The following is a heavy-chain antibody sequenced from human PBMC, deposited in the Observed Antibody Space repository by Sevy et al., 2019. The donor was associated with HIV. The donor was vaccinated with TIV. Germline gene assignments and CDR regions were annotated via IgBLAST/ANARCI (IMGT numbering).Heavy chain of an antibody. J-gene: IGHJ3*02. CDR3: AGQGRGVAAMGGVGADAFDI. CDR2: IYTGGGT. D-gene: IGHD2-2*01. Sequence: GGCLRLSCTASGLTVSSSYMTWARQAPGKGLEWVSVIYTGGGTYYTASVKGRFSISRDNFKNTLFLQMNSLRAEDTAVYFCAGQGRGVAAMGGVGADAFDIWGQGTMVTVSS. CDR1: GLTVSSSY. V-gene: IGHV3-53*01.